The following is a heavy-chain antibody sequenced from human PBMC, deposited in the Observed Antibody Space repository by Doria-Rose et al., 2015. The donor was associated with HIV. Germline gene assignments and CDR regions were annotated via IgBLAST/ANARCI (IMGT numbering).Heavy chain of an antibody. V-gene: IGHV2-26*01. J-gene: IGHJ4*02. CDR3: ARIKSSRWYHKYYFDF. CDR2: IFSDDGR. D-gene: IGHD6-13*01. CDR1: GVSLSSPGMG. Sequence: QITLKESGPVLVKPTETLTLTCTVSGVSLSSPGMGVSWIRQPPGKALEWLANIFSDDGRSYKTSLKSRLTISRGTSKSQVVLTMTDMDPVGTATYYCARIKSSRWYHKYYFDFWGQGTLVIVSA.